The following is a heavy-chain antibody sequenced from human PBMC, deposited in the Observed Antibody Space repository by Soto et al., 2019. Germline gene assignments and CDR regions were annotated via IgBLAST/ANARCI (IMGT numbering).Heavy chain of an antibody. Sequence: ASVKVSCKASGYTFTSYGISWVRQAPGQGLEWMGWISAYNGNTNYAQKLQGRVTMTTDISTGTAYMELRSLRSDDTAVYYCARVLGQLQQQLAPDYWGQGTLVTVSS. CDR3: ARVLGQLQQQLAPDY. D-gene: IGHD6-13*01. CDR1: GYTFTSYG. J-gene: IGHJ4*02. V-gene: IGHV1-18*04. CDR2: ISAYNGNT.